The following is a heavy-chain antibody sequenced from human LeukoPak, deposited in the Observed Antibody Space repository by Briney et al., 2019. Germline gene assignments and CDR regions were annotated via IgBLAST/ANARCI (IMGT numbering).Heavy chain of an antibody. Sequence: GGSLRLSCAASGFTFSLFGMHWVRQAPGKELEWVAIVSNDGNDKKYADSVWGRFTISRDNSENIVYLQMTNLRPEDTALYYCAKDRPNYYETSGPLEGDALDTWGQGTMVIVSS. J-gene: IGHJ3*02. D-gene: IGHD3-22*01. CDR1: GFTFSLFG. CDR3: AKDRPNYYETSGPLEGDALDT. V-gene: IGHV3-30*18. CDR2: VSNDGNDK.